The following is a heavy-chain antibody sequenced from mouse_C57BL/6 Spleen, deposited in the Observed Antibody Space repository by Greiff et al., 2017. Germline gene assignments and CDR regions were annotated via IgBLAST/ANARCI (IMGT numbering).Heavy chain of an antibody. CDR1: GYTFTSYG. V-gene: IGHV1-81*01. CDR2: IYPRSGNT. D-gene: IGHD1-1*01. CDR3: ASPPPITTVEAGDWNFDV. J-gene: IGHJ1*03. Sequence: VKVVESGAELARPGASVKLSCKASGYTFTSYGISWVKQRTGQGLEWIGEIYPRSGNTYYNEKFKGKATLTADKSSSTAYMELRSLTSEDSAVYFCASPPPITTVEAGDWNFDVWGTGTTVTVSS.